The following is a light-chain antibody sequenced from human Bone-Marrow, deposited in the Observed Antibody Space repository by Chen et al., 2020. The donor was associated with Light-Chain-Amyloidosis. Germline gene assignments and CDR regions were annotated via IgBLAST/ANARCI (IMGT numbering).Light chain of an antibody. Sequence: DIVLTQSPDSLVVSLGERATINCKSSQSVLYNSDNKNYLAWYQQKPGQPPKLLIYWASFRESGVPDRFSGSGSGTDFTLTSSSLQAEDVAVYYCQQYYGTPFTFGPGTKVNV. J-gene: IGKJ3*01. CDR2: WAS. CDR3: QQYYGTPFT. CDR1: QSVLYNSDNKNY. V-gene: IGKV4-1*01.